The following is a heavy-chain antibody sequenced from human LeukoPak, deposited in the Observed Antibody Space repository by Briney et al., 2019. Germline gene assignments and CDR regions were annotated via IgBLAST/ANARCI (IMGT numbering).Heavy chain of an antibody. Sequence: SETLSLTCTVSGGSITSSSYCWGWIRQPPGKGLEWIGSIYHSGSTYYNPSLKSRVTISVDTSKNQFSLKLSSVTAADTAVYYCAREVLPFVFDYWGQGTLVTVSS. CDR1: GGSITSSSYC. CDR2: IYHSGST. D-gene: IGHD3-10*01. CDR3: AREVLPFVFDY. V-gene: IGHV4-39*07. J-gene: IGHJ4*02.